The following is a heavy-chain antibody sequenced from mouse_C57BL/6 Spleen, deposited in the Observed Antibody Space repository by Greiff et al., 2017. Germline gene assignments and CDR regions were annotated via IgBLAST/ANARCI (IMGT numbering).Heavy chain of an antibody. Sequence: QVQLLQPGTELVKPWASVTLSCKASGYTFTSYWMHWVKQRPGQGLVWIGNIIPIIGGTNYNEKFTSKPTLTVDKSSSTAYMQLSSLKSEDSAVDYCAAYGNNCAKGYWGQGTSVTVSS. V-gene: IGHV1-53*01. J-gene: IGHJ4*01. CDR1: GYTFTSYW. CDR3: AAYGNNCAKGY. CDR2: IIPIIGGT. D-gene: IGHD2-10*02.